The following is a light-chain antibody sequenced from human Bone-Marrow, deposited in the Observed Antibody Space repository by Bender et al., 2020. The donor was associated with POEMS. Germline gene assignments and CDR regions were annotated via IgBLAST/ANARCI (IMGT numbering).Light chain of an antibody. CDR3: SSYAGSNNYV. Sequence: QSALTQPPSASGSPGQSVTISCTGTSSDVGDYNYVSWYQQHPGKAPKLMIYEVNKRPSGVPDRFSASRSGSTASLTVSGLQAEDEADYYCSSYAGSNNYVFGTGTKVTVL. J-gene: IGLJ1*01. CDR2: EVN. V-gene: IGLV2-8*01. CDR1: SSDVGDYNY.